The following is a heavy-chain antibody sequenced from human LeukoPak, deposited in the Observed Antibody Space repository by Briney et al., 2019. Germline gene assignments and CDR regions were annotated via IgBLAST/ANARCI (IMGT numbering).Heavy chain of an antibody. Sequence: SVKVSCKASGGTFSSYAISWVRQAPGQGLEWMGGIIPIFGTANYAQKFQGRVRITADKSTSTAYMELSSLRSEDTAVYYCARAYDLGNWFDPWGQGTLVTVSS. CDR1: GGTFSSYA. CDR2: IIPIFGTA. D-gene: IGHD3-3*01. J-gene: IGHJ5*02. CDR3: ARAYDLGNWFDP. V-gene: IGHV1-69*06.